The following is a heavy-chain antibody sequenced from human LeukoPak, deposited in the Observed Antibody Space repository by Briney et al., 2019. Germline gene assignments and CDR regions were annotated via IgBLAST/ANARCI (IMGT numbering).Heavy chain of an antibody. CDR1: GGSISSYY. CDR3: ARGPAELVLGWFDP. J-gene: IGHJ5*02. CDR2: IYYSGST. Sequence: PSETLSLTCTVSGGSISSYYWSWIRQPPGKGLEWIGYIYYSGSTDYNPSLKSRVTISVDTSKNQFSLKLSSVTAADTAVYYCARGPAELVLGWFDPWGQGTLVTASS. V-gene: IGHV4-59*01. D-gene: IGHD6-13*01.